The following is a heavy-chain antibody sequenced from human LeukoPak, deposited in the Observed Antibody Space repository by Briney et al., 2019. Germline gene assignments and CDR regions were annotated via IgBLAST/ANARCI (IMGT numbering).Heavy chain of an antibody. Sequence: GGSLRLSCAASGFTFSNYAMSWVRQAPGKGLEWVSAISVSGGSTYYADSVKGRFTISRDNSKNTLYLQMNSLRAEDTAVYYCAKDPLYCSSTSCYVGSADYWGQGALVTVSA. CDR1: GFTFSNYA. V-gene: IGHV3-23*01. D-gene: IGHD2-2*01. CDR2: ISVSGGST. J-gene: IGHJ4*02. CDR3: AKDPLYCSSTSCYVGSADY.